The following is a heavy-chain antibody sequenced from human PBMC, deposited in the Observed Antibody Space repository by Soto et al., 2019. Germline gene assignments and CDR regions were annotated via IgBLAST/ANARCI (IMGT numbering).Heavy chain of an antibody. Sequence: GGSLRLSCAASGFIFTTYGMHCVRQAPGKGLEWVADISFDGSYTYYAESVKGRSTISRDNSKNTVYLQMNSLRAEDTAVYYCAKGRGSYGGAYDYWGQGTLVTVSS. V-gene: IGHV3-30*18. CDR1: GFIFTTYG. CDR2: ISFDGSYT. D-gene: IGHD1-26*01. CDR3: AKGRGSYGGAYDY. J-gene: IGHJ4*02.